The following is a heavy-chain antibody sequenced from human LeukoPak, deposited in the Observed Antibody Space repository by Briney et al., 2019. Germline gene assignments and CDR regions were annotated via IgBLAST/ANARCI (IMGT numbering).Heavy chain of an antibody. CDR3: ARRDWGYYYTMDV. J-gene: IGHJ6*02. CDR1: GVSISSSSYY. Sequence: PSETLSLTCTVSGVSISSSSYYWGWIRQPPGKGLEWIGTIYYSGSTYYNPSLKSRVTISVNTSKNQFSLKLSSVTAADTAVYYCARRDWGYYYTMDVWGQGTTVTVSS. CDR2: IYYSGST. D-gene: IGHD3/OR15-3a*01. V-gene: IGHV4-39*07.